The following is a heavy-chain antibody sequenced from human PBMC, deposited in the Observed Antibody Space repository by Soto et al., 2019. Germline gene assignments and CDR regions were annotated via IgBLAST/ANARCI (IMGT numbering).Heavy chain of an antibody. CDR1: GFTFSSYG. D-gene: IGHD5-12*01. J-gene: IGHJ4*02. CDR2: ISYDGSNK. CDR3: AKDMRWLQLTPTFDY. V-gene: IGHV3-30*18. Sequence: QVQLVESGGGVVQPGRSLRLSCAASGFTFSSYGMHWVRQAPGKGLEWVAVISYDGSNKYYADSVKGRFTISRDNSKNTLYLQMNSLRAEDTAVYYCAKDMRWLQLTPTFDYWGQGTLVTVSS.